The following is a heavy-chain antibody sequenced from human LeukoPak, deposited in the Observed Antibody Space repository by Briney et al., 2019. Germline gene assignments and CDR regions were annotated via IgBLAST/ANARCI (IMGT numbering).Heavy chain of an antibody. CDR1: GFTFSSYW. J-gene: IGHJ4*02. V-gene: IGHV3-7*01. D-gene: IGHD3-3*01. CDR2: IKQDGSEK. CDR3: ARGVGYDFWSGPDY. Sequence: QSGGSLRLSCAASGFTFSSYWMSWVRQAPGKGLEWVANIKQDGSEKYYVDSVKGRFTISRDNAKNSLYLQMNSLRAEDTAVYYCARGVGYDFWSGPDYWGQGTLVTVSS.